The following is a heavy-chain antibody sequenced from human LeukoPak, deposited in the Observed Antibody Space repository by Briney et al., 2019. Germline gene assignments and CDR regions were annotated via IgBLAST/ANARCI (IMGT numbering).Heavy chain of an antibody. Sequence: GGSLRLSCAASGFTFSSYAMHWVRQAPGKGLEWVAVISYDGSNKYYADSVKGRFTISRDNSKNTLYLQMNSLRAEDTAVYYCARVRQLAYCGGDCYSGYFQHWGQGTLVTVSS. D-gene: IGHD2-21*02. V-gene: IGHV3-30-3*01. CDR1: GFTFSSYA. J-gene: IGHJ1*01. CDR2: ISYDGSNK. CDR3: ARVRQLAYCGGDCYSGYFQH.